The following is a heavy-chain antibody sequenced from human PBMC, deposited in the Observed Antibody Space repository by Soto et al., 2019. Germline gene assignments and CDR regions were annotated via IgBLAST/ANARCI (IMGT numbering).Heavy chain of an antibody. CDR1: RLTFSNYA. Sequence: EVQVLESGGGLVQPGGSLRLSCVISRLTFSNYALNWVRQAPGKGLEWVSSISGSGDTTYYADSVKGRFTISRDNSKNPLYLKINSLRSEDTALYYCAKADYSYSGPRGDYWGQGPLVPVSS. V-gene: IGHV3-23*01. J-gene: IGHJ4*02. CDR3: AKADYSYSGPRGDY. CDR2: ISGSGDTT. D-gene: IGHD1-26*01.